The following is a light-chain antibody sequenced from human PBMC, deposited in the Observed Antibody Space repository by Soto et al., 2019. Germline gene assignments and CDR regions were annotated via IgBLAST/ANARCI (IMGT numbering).Light chain of an antibody. CDR1: KLGDKY. Sequence: SSELTQPPSVSVSPGQTASITCSGDKLGDKYTCWYQQKPGQSPVLVIYQDRKRPSGIPERFSGYNSGNTATLTISGTQAMDEADYYCQAWDSSTGVVFGGGTKVTVL. CDR3: QAWDSSTGVV. J-gene: IGLJ2*01. CDR2: QDR. V-gene: IGLV3-1*01.